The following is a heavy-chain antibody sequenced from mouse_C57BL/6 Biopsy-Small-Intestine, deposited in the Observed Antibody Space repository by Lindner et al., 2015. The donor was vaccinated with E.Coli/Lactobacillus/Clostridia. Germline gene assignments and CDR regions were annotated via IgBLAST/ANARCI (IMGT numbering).Heavy chain of an antibody. CDR3: ARSGNYGYFDV. J-gene: IGHJ1*03. V-gene: IGHV14-4*01. CDR2: IDPENGDT. D-gene: IGHD1-3*01. CDR1: GFNIKDDY. Sequence: VQLQESGAELVRPGASVKLSCTASGFNIKDDYMYWVKQRPEQGLEWIGWIDPENGDTEYASKFQGKATITADTSSNTAYLQLSSLTFEDTAVYYCARSGNYGYFDVWGTGTTVTVSS.